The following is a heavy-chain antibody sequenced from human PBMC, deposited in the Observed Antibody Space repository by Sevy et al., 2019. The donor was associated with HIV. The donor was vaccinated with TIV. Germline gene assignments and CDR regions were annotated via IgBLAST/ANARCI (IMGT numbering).Heavy chain of an antibody. CDR2: ISGSGCST. J-gene: IGHJ6*02. CDR3: AKDLYYGSGSYYTYYYYYGMDV. V-gene: IGHV3-23*01. CDR1: GFTFSSYA. D-gene: IGHD3-10*01. Sequence: GGSLRLSCAASGFTFSSYAMSWVRQAPGKGLEWVSAISGSGCSTYYADSVKGRFTISRDNSKNTLYLQMNSLRAEDTAVYYCAKDLYYGSGSYYTYYYYYGMDVWGQGTTVTVSS.